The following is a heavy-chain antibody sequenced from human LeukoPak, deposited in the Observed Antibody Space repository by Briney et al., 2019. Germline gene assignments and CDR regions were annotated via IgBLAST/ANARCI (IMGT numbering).Heavy chain of an antibody. CDR3: ARQVEMATYYFDY. Sequence: SETLSLTCSVSGDSISGYYWSWIRQPPGKGLEWIGYIYYSGSTNYTPSLKSRVTISVDTSKNHFTLKLSSVTAADTAVYYCARQVEMATYYFDYWGQGTLVTVSS. CDR1: GDSISGYY. CDR2: IYYSGST. D-gene: IGHD5-24*01. V-gene: IGHV4-59*08. J-gene: IGHJ4*02.